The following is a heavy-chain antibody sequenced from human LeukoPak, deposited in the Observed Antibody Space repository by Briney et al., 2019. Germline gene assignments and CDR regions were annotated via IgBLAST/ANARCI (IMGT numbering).Heavy chain of an antibody. CDR1: GFTFDDYA. D-gene: IGHD3-10*01. Sequence: TGGSLRLSCAASGFTFDDYAMHWVRQAPGKGLEWVSGISWNSGSICYADSVKGRFTISRDNAKNSLYLQMNSLRAEDTALYYCAKDFRSYYGNGGWFDPWGQGTLVTVSS. J-gene: IGHJ5*02. CDR2: ISWNSGSI. CDR3: AKDFRSYYGNGGWFDP. V-gene: IGHV3-9*01.